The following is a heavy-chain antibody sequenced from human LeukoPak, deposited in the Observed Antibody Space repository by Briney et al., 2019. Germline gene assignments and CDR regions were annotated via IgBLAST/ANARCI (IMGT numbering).Heavy chain of an antibody. D-gene: IGHD3-22*01. CDR3: ARMSADYYDSSGYLEY. CDR2: INPNSGGT. Sequence: ASVTVSCRASGYTFTGYYMHWVRQAPGQGLEWMGWINPNSGGTNYAQKFQGRVTMTRDTSISTAYMELSRLRSDDTAVYYCARMSADYYDSSGYLEYWGQGTLVTVSS. J-gene: IGHJ4*02. V-gene: IGHV1-2*02. CDR1: GYTFTGYY.